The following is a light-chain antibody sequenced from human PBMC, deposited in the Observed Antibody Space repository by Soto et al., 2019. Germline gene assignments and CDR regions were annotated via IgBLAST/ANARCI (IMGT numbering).Light chain of an antibody. CDR2: GAS. J-gene: IGKJ1*01. V-gene: IGKV3-15*01. CDR3: QQYNNWWT. CDR1: QSVSSN. Sequence: EIVMTQAPATLSVSPGERATLSCRASQSVSSNLAWYQQKPGQAPWVRIYGASTRATGIPARFSGSGSGTEFTLTISSLQSEDFALYYCQQYNNWWTFGQGTKVEIK.